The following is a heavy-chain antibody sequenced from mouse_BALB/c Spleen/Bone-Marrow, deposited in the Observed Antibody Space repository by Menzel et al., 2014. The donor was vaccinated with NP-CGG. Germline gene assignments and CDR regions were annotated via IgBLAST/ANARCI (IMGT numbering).Heavy chain of an antibody. Sequence: VHLVESGPGLVAPSQSLSITCIVSGFSLTGYGVHWVRQPPGKGLEWLGVIWAGGSTDYNSALMSRLSINKDNSKSQVFLKMNSLQTDDTAMYYCARERDLTLDYWGQGTTLTVSS. CDR3: ARERDLTLDY. D-gene: IGHD4-1*01. J-gene: IGHJ2*01. CDR2: IWAGGST. V-gene: IGHV2-9*02. CDR1: GFSLTGYG.